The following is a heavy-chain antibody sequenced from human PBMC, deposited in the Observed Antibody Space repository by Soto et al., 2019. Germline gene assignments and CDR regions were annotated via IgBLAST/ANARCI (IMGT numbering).Heavy chain of an antibody. CDR1: GYTLTELS. V-gene: IGHV1-24*01. J-gene: IGHJ4*02. CDR2: FDPEDGET. CDR3: ATDGHSSGWYNLDY. Sequence: GASVKVSCKVSGYTLTELSMHWVRQAPGKGLEWMGGFDPEDGETIYAQKFQGRVTMTEDTSTDTAYMELSSLRSEDTAVYYCATDGHSSGWYNLDYWGQGTLVTVSS. D-gene: IGHD6-19*01.